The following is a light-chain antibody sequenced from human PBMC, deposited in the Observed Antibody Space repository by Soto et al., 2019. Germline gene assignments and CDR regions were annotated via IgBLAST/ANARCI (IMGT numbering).Light chain of an antibody. Sequence: EIVMTQSPATLSVSPGERATLSCRASQSVYNNLAWYQQKPGQAPRLLIHAVSIRATGIPARFSGSGSGTEFTLTISSLQSEDFATYYCLQHYNYPWTFGQGTKVEIK. V-gene: IGKV3-15*01. CDR2: AVS. CDR3: LQHYNYPWT. J-gene: IGKJ1*01. CDR1: QSVYNN.